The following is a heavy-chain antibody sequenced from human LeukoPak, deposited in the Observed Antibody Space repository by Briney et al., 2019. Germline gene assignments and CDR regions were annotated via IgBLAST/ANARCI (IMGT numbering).Heavy chain of an antibody. V-gene: IGHV3-66*01. J-gene: IGHJ4*02. Sequence: PGGSLRLSCAASGFTVSSNYMSWVRQAPGKGLEWVSVIYSAGSTYCADSVKGRFTISRDNSENTLYLQMNSLRAEDTAVYYCARDPGIDAFDYWGQGTLVTVSS. CDR3: ARDPGIDAFDY. D-gene: IGHD2-15*01. CDR2: IYSAGST. CDR1: GFTVSSNY.